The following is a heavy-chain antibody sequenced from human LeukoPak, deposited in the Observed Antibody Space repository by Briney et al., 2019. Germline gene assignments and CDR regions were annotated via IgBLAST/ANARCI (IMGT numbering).Heavy chain of an antibody. D-gene: IGHD3-10*01. CDR2: ISSNGGST. Sequence: GGSLRLSCSASGFTFSSYAMHWVRQAPGKGLEYVSAISSNGGSTYYADSVKGRFTISRDNSKNTLHLQMSSLRAEDTAVYYCVKEAGMVRGVISPYFDYWGQGTLVTVSS. J-gene: IGHJ4*02. CDR3: VKEAGMVRGVISPYFDY. CDR1: GFTFSSYA. V-gene: IGHV3-64D*06.